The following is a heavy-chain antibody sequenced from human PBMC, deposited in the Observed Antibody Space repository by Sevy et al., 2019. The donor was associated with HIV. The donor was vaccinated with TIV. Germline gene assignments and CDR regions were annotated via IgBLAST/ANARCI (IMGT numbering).Heavy chain of an antibody. CDR1: GGSISSGDYY. D-gene: IGHD2-21*02. Sequence: SETLSLTCTVSGGSISSGDYYWSWIRQPPGKGLEWIGYIYYSGSTYYNPSLKSRVTISVDTSKIQFSLKLSSVTAADTAVYYCARDGVTAARNYYGMDVWGQGTTVTVSS. CDR2: IYYSGST. CDR3: ARDGVTAARNYYGMDV. J-gene: IGHJ6*02. V-gene: IGHV4-30-4*01.